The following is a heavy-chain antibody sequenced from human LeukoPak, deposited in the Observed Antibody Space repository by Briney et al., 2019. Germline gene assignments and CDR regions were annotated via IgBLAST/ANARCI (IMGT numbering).Heavy chain of an antibody. D-gene: IGHD2-21*01. CDR2: INHSGST. J-gene: IGHJ4*02. V-gene: IGHV4-34*01. CDR1: GGSFSGYY. Sequence: PSETLSLTCAVYGGSFSGYYWSWIRQPPGEGLEWIGEINHSGSTNYNPSLKSRVTISVDTSKNQFSLKLSSVTAADTAVYYCASRYCGGDCYSDYWGQGTLVTVSS. CDR3: ASRYCGGDCYSDY.